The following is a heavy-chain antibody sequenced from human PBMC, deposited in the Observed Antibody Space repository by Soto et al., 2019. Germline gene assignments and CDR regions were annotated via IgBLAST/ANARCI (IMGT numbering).Heavy chain of an antibody. Sequence: GGSLRLSCVASGFTFDDFAMHWVRQVPGKGLEWVAAINWNSASIGYGDSVKGRFTISRANAKNSLYLQMTGLRIEDTALYRCAKGSRDAFDFWGQGTLVTVSS. J-gene: IGHJ3*01. CDR3: AKGSRDAFDF. D-gene: IGHD2-2*01. CDR1: GFTFDDFA. V-gene: IGHV3-9*01. CDR2: INWNSASI.